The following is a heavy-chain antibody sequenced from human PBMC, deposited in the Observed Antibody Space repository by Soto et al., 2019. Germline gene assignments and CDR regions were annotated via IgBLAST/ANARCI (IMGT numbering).Heavy chain of an antibody. Sequence: QVQLVQSGAEVKKPGASVKVSCKASGYTFTSYDINWVQQATGQGLEWMGWMNPNSGNTGYAQKFQGRVTMTRNTSISTAYMELSSLRSEDTAVYYCARGEVEMATSPPGYWGQGTLVTVSS. D-gene: IGHD5-12*01. CDR1: GYTFTSYD. CDR3: ARGEVEMATSPPGY. CDR2: MNPNSGNT. V-gene: IGHV1-8*01. J-gene: IGHJ4*02.